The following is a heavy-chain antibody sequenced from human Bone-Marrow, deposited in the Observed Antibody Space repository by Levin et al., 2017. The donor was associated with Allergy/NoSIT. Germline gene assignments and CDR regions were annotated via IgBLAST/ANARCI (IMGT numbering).Heavy chain of an antibody. CDR2: INNDGTIT. CDR1: GFTLSNYW. J-gene: IGHJ3*02. CDR3: ARSYHYGSGSYASDI. D-gene: IGHD3-10*01. Sequence: GGSLRLSCAASGFTLSNYWMHWVRQAPGKGLVWVSRINNDGTITTYADSVKGRFTISRDNAKNTLYLQMNSLRAEDTAVYYCARSYHYGSGSYASDIWGQGTMVTVSS. V-gene: IGHV3-74*01.